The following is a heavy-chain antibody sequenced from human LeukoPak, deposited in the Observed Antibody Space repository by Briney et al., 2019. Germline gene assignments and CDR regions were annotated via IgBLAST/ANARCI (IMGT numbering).Heavy chain of an antibody. D-gene: IGHD5-12*01. CDR1: GGSISSSSYY. CDR2: IYYSGST. V-gene: IGHV4-39*07. J-gene: IGHJ3*02. CDR3: ARSCRILDIVATIRARLGGNGFDI. Sequence: PSETLSLTCTVSGGSISSSSYYWGWIRQPPGKGLEWIGSIYYSGSTYYNPSLKGRVTISVDTSKNQFSLKLSSVTAADKAVYYCARSCRILDIVATIRARLGGNGFDIWGQGTMVTVSS.